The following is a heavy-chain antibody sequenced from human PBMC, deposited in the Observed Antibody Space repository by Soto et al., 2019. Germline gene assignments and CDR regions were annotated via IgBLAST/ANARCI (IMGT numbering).Heavy chain of an antibody. CDR1: GFTFTNYH. Sequence: QVHLVESGGGVVQPGRSLRLSCAASGFTFTNYHMPWVRQAPGKGLEWVALISDDGTNKYYAESVKGRFTISRDNSKNTLYLQLTSLRGEDMAVYYCAADFGRTMGLNYYCGMDVWGQGTTVTVSS. J-gene: IGHJ6*02. D-gene: IGHD1-26*01. CDR3: AADFGRTMGLNYYCGMDV. V-gene: IGHV3-30-3*01. CDR2: ISDDGTNK.